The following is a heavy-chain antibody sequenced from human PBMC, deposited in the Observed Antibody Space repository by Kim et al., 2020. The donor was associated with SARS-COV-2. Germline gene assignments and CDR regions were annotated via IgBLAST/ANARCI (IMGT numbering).Heavy chain of an antibody. CDR3: ARDREQWLWMYYFDY. V-gene: IGHV3-30-3*01. CDR1: GFTFSSYA. Sequence: GGSLRLSCAASGFTFSSYAMHWVRQAPGKGLEWVAVISYDGSNKYYADSVKGRFTISRDNSKNTLYLQMNSLRAEDTAVYYCARDREQWLWMYYFDYWG. J-gene: IGHJ4*01. CDR2: ISYDGSNK. D-gene: IGHD6-19*01.